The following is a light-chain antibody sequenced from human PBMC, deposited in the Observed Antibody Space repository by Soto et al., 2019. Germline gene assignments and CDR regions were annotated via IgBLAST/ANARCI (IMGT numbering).Light chain of an antibody. CDR2: SAS. V-gene: IGKV1-39*01. Sequence: DIQMTQSPSSLSTSVGDRVTITCRASQRINIYLNWYRQKPGKAPELLTYSASNLQSGVPSRFSGSGSGTDFTLTISSLQPEDFATYYCQQSFSTPTFGQGTRPEI. CDR3: QQSFSTPT. CDR1: QRINIY. J-gene: IGKJ5*01.